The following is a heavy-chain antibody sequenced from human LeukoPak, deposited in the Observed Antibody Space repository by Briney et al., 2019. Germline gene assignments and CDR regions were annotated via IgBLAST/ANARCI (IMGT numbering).Heavy chain of an antibody. J-gene: IGHJ4*02. V-gene: IGHV3-7*01. D-gene: IGHD3-10*01. Sequence: GGSLRLSCAASGFTFSSYWMSWVRQAPGKGLEWVANIKQGGSEKYYVDSVKGRFTISRDNAKNSLYLQMNSLRAEDTAVYYCAREDYGSGSYDPDYWGQGTLVTVSS. CDR2: IKQGGSEK. CDR1: GFTFSSYW. CDR3: AREDYGSGSYDPDY.